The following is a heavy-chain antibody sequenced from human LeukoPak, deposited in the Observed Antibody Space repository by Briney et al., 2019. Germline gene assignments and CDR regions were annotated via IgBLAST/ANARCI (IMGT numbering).Heavy chain of an antibody. CDR2: IKIGEGKT. CDR3: SRSYYSSSWYYFDH. Sequence: GASVKVSCKTSGYTFSSFGITWVRQVPGQGPEWMGWIKIGEGKTHYAQKFQDRVSMTRDISSNTAFLEVRNLRSDDTAVYFRSRSYYSSSWYYFDHWGQGTRVTVSS. J-gene: IGHJ4*02. D-gene: IGHD6-13*01. CDR1: GYTFSSFG. V-gene: IGHV1-18*01.